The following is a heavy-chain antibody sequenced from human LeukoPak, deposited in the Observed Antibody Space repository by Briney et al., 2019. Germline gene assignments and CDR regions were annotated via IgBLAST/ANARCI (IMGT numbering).Heavy chain of an antibody. V-gene: IGHV4-31*03. J-gene: IGHJ5*02. CDR2: IYYSGST. Sequence: PSQTLSLTCTVSGGSISSGGYYWSWIRQHPGKGLEWIGYIYYSGSTYYNPSLKSRVTISVDTSKSQFSLKLSSVTAADTAVYYCARAVVAADNWFDLWGQGTLVTVSS. CDR1: GGSISSGGYY. CDR3: ARAVVAADNWFDL. D-gene: IGHD2-15*01.